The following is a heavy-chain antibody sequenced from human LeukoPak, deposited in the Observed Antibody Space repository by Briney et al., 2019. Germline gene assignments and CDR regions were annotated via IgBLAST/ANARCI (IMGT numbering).Heavy chain of an antibody. J-gene: IGHJ5*02. Sequence: PSETLSLTCAVYGGSFSGYYWSWIRQPPGKGLEWIGEINHSGSTNYNPSLKSRVTISVDTSKNQFSLKLSSVTAADTAVYYCARGRIVATITVLYLNWFDPWGQGTLVTVSS. CDR2: INHSGST. D-gene: IGHD5-12*01. V-gene: IGHV4-34*01. CDR1: GGSFSGYY. CDR3: ARGRIVATITVLYLNWFDP.